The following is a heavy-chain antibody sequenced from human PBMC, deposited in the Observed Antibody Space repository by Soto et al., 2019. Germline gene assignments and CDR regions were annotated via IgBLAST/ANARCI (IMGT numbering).Heavy chain of an antibody. CDR1: GDSISRGGYY. V-gene: IGHV4-61*08. J-gene: IGHJ4*02. CDR3: ARDNGYSYGYTLDH. Sequence: PSETLSLTCTVSGDSISRGGYYWSWIRQHPGKGLEWIGYIYYSGSTNYNPSLKSRVTISVDTSKNQFSLKLSSVTAADTAVYYCARDNGYSYGYTLDHWGQGTLVTVSS. D-gene: IGHD5-18*01. CDR2: IYYSGST.